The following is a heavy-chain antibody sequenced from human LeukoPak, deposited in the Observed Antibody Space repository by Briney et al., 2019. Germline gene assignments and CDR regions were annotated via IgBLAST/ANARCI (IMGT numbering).Heavy chain of an antibody. V-gene: IGHV3-23*01. Sequence: GGSLRLSCAASGFTFSSYAMSWVRQAPGKGLEWVSAISGSGGSTYYADSVKGRFTISRDNSKNTLYLQMNSLRAEDTAVYYCAKVTMIVVSQRALDAFDIWGQGTMVTVSS. J-gene: IGHJ3*02. CDR1: GFTFSSYA. CDR2: ISGSGGST. CDR3: AKVTMIVVSQRALDAFDI. D-gene: IGHD3-22*01.